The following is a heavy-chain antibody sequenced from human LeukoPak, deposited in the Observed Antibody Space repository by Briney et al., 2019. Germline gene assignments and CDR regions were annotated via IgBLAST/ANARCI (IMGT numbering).Heavy chain of an antibody. CDR1: GFTFSSSY. J-gene: IGHJ4*02. CDR3: ARDRDWSFDY. D-gene: IGHD3-9*01. Sequence: GGSLRLSCAASGFTFSSSYMHWVRQAPGKGLEWVAYIRSDGNIKYYADCVKGRSTISRDNSKNILYLHMDNLREDDTAVYFCARDRDWSFDYWGQGTLGTDSS. V-gene: IGHV3-30*02. CDR2: IRSDGNIK.